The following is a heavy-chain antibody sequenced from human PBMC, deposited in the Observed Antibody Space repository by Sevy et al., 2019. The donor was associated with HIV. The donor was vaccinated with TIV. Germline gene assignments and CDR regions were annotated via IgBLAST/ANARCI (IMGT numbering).Heavy chain of an antibody. CDR2: IYYNGHI. V-gene: IGHV4-59*08. CDR1: GVSITSLD. D-gene: IGHD1-26*01. Sequence: SETLSLTCTVSGVSITSLDWNWIRQPPGKGLEWFADIYYNGHINYNPSLKSRVTFSLDTSKNQFSLRLSSVTAADTVMYYCAGENAWGRGYSWGQGTLVTVSS. CDR3: AGENAWGRGYS. J-gene: IGHJ4*02.